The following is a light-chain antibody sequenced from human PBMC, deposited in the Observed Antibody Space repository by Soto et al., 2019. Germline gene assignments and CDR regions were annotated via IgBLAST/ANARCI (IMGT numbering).Light chain of an antibody. J-gene: IGKJ1*01. V-gene: IGKV3-15*01. CDR3: QQYNDCGRA. CDR2: DAS. Sequence: EIVMTLSTATLSLSQGKSAALCGRASQSVSSYLAWYQQKPGQAPRLLIYDASTRATGIPARFIGSGSGAEEIVILSSHPCEAVVVNYCQQYNDCGRAFGEGTKVDIK. CDR1: QSVSSY.